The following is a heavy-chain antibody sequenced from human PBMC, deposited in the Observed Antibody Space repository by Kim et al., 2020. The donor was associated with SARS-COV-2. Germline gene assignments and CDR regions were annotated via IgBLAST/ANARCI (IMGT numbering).Heavy chain of an antibody. Sequence: SETLSLTCAVYGGSFSGYYWSWIRQPPGKGLEWIGVINHSGSTNYNPSLKSRVTISVDTSKNQFSLKLSSVTAADTAVYYCARAAARPYPFDYWGQGTLVTVSS. V-gene: IGHV4-34*01. J-gene: IGHJ4*02. D-gene: IGHD6-13*01. CDR2: INHSGST. CDR3: ARAAARPYPFDY. CDR1: GGSFSGYY.